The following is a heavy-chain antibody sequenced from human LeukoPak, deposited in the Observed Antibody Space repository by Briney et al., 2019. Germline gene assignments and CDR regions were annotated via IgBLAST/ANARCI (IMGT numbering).Heavy chain of an antibody. CDR3: ARVCRIVVVPAAPGGLDAFDI. Sequence: ASVKVSCKASGYTFTSYGISWVRQAPGQGLEWMGWISAYNGNTNYAQKLQGRVTMTTGTSTSTAYMELRSLRSDDTAVYYCARVCRIVVVPAAPGGLDAFDIWGQGTMVTVSS. CDR1: GYTFTSYG. CDR2: ISAYNGNT. V-gene: IGHV1-18*01. D-gene: IGHD2-2*01. J-gene: IGHJ3*02.